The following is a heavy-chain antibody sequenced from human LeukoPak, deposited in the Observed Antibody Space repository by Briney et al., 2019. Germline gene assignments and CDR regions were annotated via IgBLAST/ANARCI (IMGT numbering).Heavy chain of an antibody. CDR2: INPSGGST. D-gene: IGHD3-22*01. CDR1: GYTFTSYY. V-gene: IGHV1-46*01. J-gene: IGHJ1*01. CDR3: ARDPNYYDSSGYYYFSYFQH. Sequence: ASVKVSCKASGYTFTSYYMHWVRQAPGQGLEWMGIINPSGGSTSYAQKFQGRVTMTRDTSTSTVYMELSSLRSEDTAVYYCARDPNYYDSSGYYYFSYFQHWGQGTLVTVSS.